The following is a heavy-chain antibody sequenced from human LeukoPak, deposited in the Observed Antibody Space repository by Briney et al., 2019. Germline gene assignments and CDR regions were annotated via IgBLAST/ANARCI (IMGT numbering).Heavy chain of an antibody. D-gene: IGHD3-22*01. CDR2: IRYDGTNK. J-gene: IGHJ3*02. Sequence: GGSLRLSCAASGFTFSSYGMHWVRQAPGKGLEWVAFIRYDGTNKYYADSVKGRFTISRDNSKNTLYLQMSSLRAEDTAVYYCARVVRYDSSGQNAFDIWGQGTMVTVSS. CDR3: ARVVRYDSSGQNAFDI. CDR1: GFTFSSYG. V-gene: IGHV3-30*02.